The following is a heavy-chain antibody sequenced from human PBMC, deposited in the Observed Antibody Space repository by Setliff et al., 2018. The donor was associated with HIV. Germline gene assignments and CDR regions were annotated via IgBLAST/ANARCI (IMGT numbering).Heavy chain of an antibody. CDR2: IYTSGST. J-gene: IGHJ4*02. D-gene: IGHD6-19*01. V-gene: IGHV4-61*02. Sequence: SETLSLTCTVSGGSISSGSYYWSWIRQPAGKGLGWIGRIYTSGSTNYNPSLKSRVTISVDTSKNQFSLKLSSVTAADTAVYYCARDLGAVAGYYFDYWGQGTLVTVSS. CDR1: GGSISSGSYY. CDR3: ARDLGAVAGYYFDY.